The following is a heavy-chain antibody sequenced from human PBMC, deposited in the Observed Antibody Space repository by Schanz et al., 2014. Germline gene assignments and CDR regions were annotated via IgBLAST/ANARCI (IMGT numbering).Heavy chain of an antibody. CDR3: AKDLISGWSGFDY. CDR2: ISDSGDST. V-gene: IGHV3-11*06. CDR1: GFTFSDYY. Sequence: QVQLVDSGGGLVKPGGSLRLSCAASGFTFSDYYMTWIRQAPGKGLEWVSDISDSGDSTHYADSVKGRFTISRDNSKNTLYLLMNSLRAEDTAVYYCAKDLISGWSGFDYWGQGTLXTVSS. J-gene: IGHJ4*02. D-gene: IGHD6-19*01.